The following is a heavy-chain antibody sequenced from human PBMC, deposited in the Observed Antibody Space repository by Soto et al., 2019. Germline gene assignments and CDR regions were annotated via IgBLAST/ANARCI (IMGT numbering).Heavy chain of an antibody. CDR1: GGSFSDYY. CDR3: ARRVRGVNDAFNL. CDR2: INHSGST. Sequence: TSETLSLTCSVYGGSFSDYYWSWIRQPPGKGLEWIGEINHSGSTNYNPSLKSRVTMSVDTSKNQFSLKLSSVTAADTAVYYCARRVRGVNDAFNLWGQGTMVTVSS. D-gene: IGHD3-10*01. J-gene: IGHJ3*01. V-gene: IGHV4-34*01.